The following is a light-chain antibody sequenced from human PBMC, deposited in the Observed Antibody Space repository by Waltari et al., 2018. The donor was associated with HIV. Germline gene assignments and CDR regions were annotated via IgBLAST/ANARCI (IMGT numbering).Light chain of an antibody. CDR2: EVS. Sequence: QSALTQPASVSGSPGQSITISCPGTSRDVGGYNYVSWYQQHPGKAPKLMIYEVSNRPSGVSNRFSGSKSGNTASLTISGLQAEDEADYYCSSYTTSSSTLPFGGGTKLTVL. J-gene: IGLJ2*01. CDR1: SRDVGGYNY. CDR3: SSYTTSSSTLP. V-gene: IGLV2-14*01.